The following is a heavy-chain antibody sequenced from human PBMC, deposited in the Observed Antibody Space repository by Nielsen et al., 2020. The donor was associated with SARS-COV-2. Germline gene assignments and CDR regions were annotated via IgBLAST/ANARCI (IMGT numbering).Heavy chain of an antibody. CDR1: GGTFSSYA. D-gene: IGHD1-26*01. CDR3: AKGSPEVGAPHYYGMDV. CDR2: IIPIFGIA. V-gene: IGHV1-69*10. Sequence: SVKVSCKASGGTFSSYAISWVRQAPGQGLEWMGGIIPIFGIANYAQKFQGRVTITADKSTSTAYMELSSLRSEDTAVYYCAKGSPEVGAPHYYGMDVWGQGTTVTVSS. J-gene: IGHJ6*02.